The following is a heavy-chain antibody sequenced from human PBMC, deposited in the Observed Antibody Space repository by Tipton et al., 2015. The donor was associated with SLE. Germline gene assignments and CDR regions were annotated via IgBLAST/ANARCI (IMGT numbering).Heavy chain of an antibody. CDR2: IKQDGSEK. Sequence: SLRLSCAASRFTVSGYWMSWVRQAPGKGLEWVANIKQDGSEKHYMDSVKGRFTISRDNAKTSLYLQMNSLRAEDTALYYCAREGVGIDYWGQGTLVTVSS. CDR3: AREGVGIDY. D-gene: IGHD1-26*01. J-gene: IGHJ4*02. V-gene: IGHV3-7*03. CDR1: RFTVSGYW.